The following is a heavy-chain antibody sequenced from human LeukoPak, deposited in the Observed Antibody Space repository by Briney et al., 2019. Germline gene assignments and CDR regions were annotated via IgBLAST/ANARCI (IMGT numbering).Heavy chain of an antibody. Sequence: EASVKVSCKASGYTFTSYGISWVRQAPGQGLEWMGWISAYNGNTNYAQKLQGRVTMTTDTSTSTAYMELRSLRSDDTAVYYCARALAGREQWLVSPYGMDVWGQGTTVTVSS. CDR3: ARALAGREQWLVSPYGMDV. V-gene: IGHV1-18*01. J-gene: IGHJ6*02. D-gene: IGHD6-19*01. CDR1: GYTFTSYG. CDR2: ISAYNGNT.